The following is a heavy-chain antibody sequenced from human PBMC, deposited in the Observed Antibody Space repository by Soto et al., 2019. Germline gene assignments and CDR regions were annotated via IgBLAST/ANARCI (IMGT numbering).Heavy chain of an antibody. J-gene: IGHJ5*02. V-gene: IGHV1-69*13. D-gene: IGHD2-8*01. CDR2: IIPIFGTA. CDR3: ASRYCTNGVCYGGLDP. CDR1: GGTFSSYA. Sequence: GASVKVSCKASGGTFSSYAIRWVRQAPGQGLEWMGGIIPIFGTANYAQKFQGRVTITADESTSTAYMELSSLRSEDKAVYYCASRYCTNGVCYGGLDPWGQGTLVTVS.